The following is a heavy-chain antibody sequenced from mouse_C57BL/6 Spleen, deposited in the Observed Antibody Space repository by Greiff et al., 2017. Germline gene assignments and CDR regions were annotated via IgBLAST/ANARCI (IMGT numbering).Heavy chain of an antibody. V-gene: IGHV1-26*01. D-gene: IGHD2-4*01. CDR1: GDTFTDYY. CDR3: ARGGYDYDEFAY. J-gene: IGHJ3*01. CDR2: INPNNGGT. Sequence: EVQLQQPGAERVKPGASVKISCKASGDTFTDYYMNGVKQSHGKSREWIGDINPNNGGTSYNQKFKGKATLTVDKSSSTAYMELRSLTSEDSAVYYCARGGYDYDEFAYWGQGTLVTVSA.